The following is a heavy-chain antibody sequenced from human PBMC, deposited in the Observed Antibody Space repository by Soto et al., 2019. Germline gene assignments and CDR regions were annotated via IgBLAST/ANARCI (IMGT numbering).Heavy chain of an antibody. D-gene: IGHD3-9*01. J-gene: IGHJ3*02. CDR1: GGSISSSSYY. V-gene: IGHV4-39*07. CDR2: IYHSGST. Sequence: SETLSLTCTVSGGSISSSSYYWGWIRQPPGKGLEWIGEIYHSGSTNYNPSLKSRVTISVDKSKNQFSLKLSSVTAADTAVYYCAREYYDILTGYRDGGSGAFDIWGQGTMVTVSS. CDR3: AREYYDILTGYRDGGSGAFDI.